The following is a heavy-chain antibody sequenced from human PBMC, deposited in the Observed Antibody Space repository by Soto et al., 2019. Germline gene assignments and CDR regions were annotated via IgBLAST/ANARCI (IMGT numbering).Heavy chain of an antibody. V-gene: IGHV1-69*01. CDR1: GGTFSSYA. CDR3: ARDTPIFGVVIIGRRGYFDL. J-gene: IGHJ2*01. Sequence: QVQLVQSGAEVKKPGSSVKVSCKASGGTFSSYAISWVRQAPGQGLEWMGGIIPIFGTANYAQKFQGRVTITADESTSTAYMELRSLRSEDTAVYYCARDTPIFGVVIIGRRGYFDLWGRGTLVTVSS. D-gene: IGHD3-3*01. CDR2: IIPIFGTA.